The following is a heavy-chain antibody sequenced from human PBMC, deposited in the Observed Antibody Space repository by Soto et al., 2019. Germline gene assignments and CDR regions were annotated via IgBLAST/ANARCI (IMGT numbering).Heavy chain of an antibody. CDR2: IIPIFGTA. Sequence: QVQLVQSGAEVKMPGSSVKVSCKASGGTFSSYTISWVRQVPGQGLEWMGGIIPIFGTANYAQKFQGRVTITADESTSTAYMELSSLRSEDTAVYYCANQLTMVRVNWFDPWGQGTLVTVSS. CDR3: ANQLTMVRVNWFDP. D-gene: IGHD3-10*01. CDR1: GGTFSSYT. J-gene: IGHJ5*02. V-gene: IGHV1-69*01.